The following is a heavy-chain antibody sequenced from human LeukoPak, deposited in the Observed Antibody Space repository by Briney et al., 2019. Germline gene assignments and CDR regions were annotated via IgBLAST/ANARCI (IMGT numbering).Heavy chain of an antibody. CDR2: ISFDGSDM. D-gene: IGHD6-19*01. J-gene: IGHJ3*02. V-gene: IGHV3-30*04. CDR1: GLTFSSYA. CDR3: ARGRGSGWYFAFDI. Sequence: GRSLRLSCTASGLTFSSYAVHWVRQAPGKGLEWVAVISFDGSDMYYAESVRGRFTISRDNSKNTLHLQMNTLRVEDTAVYFCARGRGSGWYFAFDIWGQGTTVTVSS.